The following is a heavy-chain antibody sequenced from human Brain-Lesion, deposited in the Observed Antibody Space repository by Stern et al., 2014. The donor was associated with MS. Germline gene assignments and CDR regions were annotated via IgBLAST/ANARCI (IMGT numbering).Heavy chain of an antibody. D-gene: IGHD3-22*01. J-gene: IGHJ4*02. CDR2: INPKSGGT. V-gene: IGHV1-2*04. Sequence: VQLVESGAEVKKPGAPVKVSCKASGYTFTGYYMHWVRQAPGQGLEWMGWINPKSGGTNYAQKFQGWVTMTRDTSINTAYMELSRLRSDDTAVYYCATYYYDSTGYNDFWGQGTLVTVSS. CDR3: ATYYYDSTGYNDF. CDR1: GYTFTGYY.